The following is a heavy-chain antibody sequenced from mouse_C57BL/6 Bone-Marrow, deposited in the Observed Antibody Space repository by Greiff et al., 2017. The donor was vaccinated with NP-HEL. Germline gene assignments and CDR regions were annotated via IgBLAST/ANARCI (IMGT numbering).Heavy chain of an antibody. CDR2: IDPENGDT. V-gene: IGHV14-4*01. D-gene: IGHD1-1*01. CDR1: GFNIKDDY. J-gene: IGHJ2*01. CDR3: TSYGSSSYYFDY. Sequence: EVQLQQSGAELVRPGASVKLSCTASGFNIKDDYMHWVKQRPEQGLEWIGWIDPENGDTEYASKFQGKATITADTSSNTAYLQLSSLTSEDTAVYYCTSYGSSSYYFDYWGQGTTLTVSS.